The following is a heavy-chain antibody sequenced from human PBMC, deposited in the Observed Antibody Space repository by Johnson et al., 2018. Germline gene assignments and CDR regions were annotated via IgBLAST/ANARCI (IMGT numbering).Heavy chain of an antibody. CDR1: GGSFSGYY. CDR2: ITYSETT. Sequence: QVQLQQWGAGLLKPSETLSLTCAVSGGSFSGYYWSWIRQSPGKGLEWIGEITYSETTKYNPSLKSRVTISMDASKRQFSLRLSSVTAADTGVYYCAGGVDSSGWNGNNWFDPWGQGILVTVSS. V-gene: IGHV4-34*01. CDR3: AGGVDSSGWNGNNWFDP. J-gene: IGHJ5*02. D-gene: IGHD6-19*01.